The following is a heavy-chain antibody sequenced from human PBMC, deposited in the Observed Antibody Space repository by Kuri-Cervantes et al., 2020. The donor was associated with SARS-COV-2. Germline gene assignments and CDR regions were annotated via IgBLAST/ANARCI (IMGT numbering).Heavy chain of an antibody. CDR1: GFTFTSHA. CDR2: ISYDGSNK. Sequence: LSLTCAVSGFTFTSHAMHWVRQAPGKGLEWVALISYDGSNKFYADSVKGRFTISRDNSKNTLYLQMNSLRAEDTAVYYCARDLAAVAGGGWFDPWGQGTLVTVSS. J-gene: IGHJ5*02. CDR3: ARDLAAVAGGGWFDP. V-gene: IGHV3-30*03. D-gene: IGHD6-19*01.